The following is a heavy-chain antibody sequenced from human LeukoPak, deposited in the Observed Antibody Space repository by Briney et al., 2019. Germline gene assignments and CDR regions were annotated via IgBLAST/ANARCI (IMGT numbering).Heavy chain of an antibody. D-gene: IGHD3-22*01. V-gene: IGHV3-53*01. CDR3: AKKGYYDGSGYYMYYFDH. CDR1: GFTVSSND. Sequence: GGSLGLSCAASGFTVSSNDMSWVRQAPGKGLEWVSVIDSGGRTFYADSVKGRFTISRDNSKNTLYLQMNSLRAEDTAVYYCAKKGYYDGSGYYMYYFDHWGQGTLVTVSS. J-gene: IGHJ4*02. CDR2: IDSGGRT.